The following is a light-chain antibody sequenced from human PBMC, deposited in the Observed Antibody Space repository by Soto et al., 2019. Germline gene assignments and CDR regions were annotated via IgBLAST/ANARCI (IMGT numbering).Light chain of an antibody. Sequence: EIVLTQSPATLCLSPGERATLSCRASQSVSRNLAWYQQKPGQAPRLLIYDASNRATGIPARFSGSGSVTDFTLTISRLEPEDFAVYYCQQYGSLSWTFGQGTKVDIK. V-gene: IGKV3-20*01. CDR1: QSVSRN. CDR2: DAS. CDR3: QQYGSLSWT. J-gene: IGKJ1*01.